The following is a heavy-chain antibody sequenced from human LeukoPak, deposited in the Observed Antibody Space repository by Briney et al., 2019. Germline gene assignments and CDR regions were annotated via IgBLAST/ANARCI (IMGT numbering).Heavy chain of an antibody. J-gene: IGHJ6*02. V-gene: IGHV3-23*01. CDR2: ISGSGGST. CDR3: AKDDIVVVPAAIYYYGMDV. CDR1: GFTFSSYA. D-gene: IGHD2-2*02. Sequence: GGSLRLSCAASGFTFSSYAMSWVRQAPGKGLEWVSAISGSGGSTYYADSVKGRFTISRDNSKNTLYLQMNSLRAEDTAVYYCAKDDIVVVPAAIYYYGMDVWGQGTTVTVSS.